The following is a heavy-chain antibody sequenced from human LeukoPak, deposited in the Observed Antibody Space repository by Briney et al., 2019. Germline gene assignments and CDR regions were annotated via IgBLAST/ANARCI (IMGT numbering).Heavy chain of an antibody. V-gene: IGHV3-23*01. CDR3: TKLSSGWSFDY. CDR1: GFTFSSYA. CDR2: ISGSGGST. D-gene: IGHD6-19*01. J-gene: IGHJ4*02. Sequence: GGSLRLSCAASGFTFSSYAMSWVRQAPGKGLEWVSAISGSGGSTYYADSVKGRFTISRDNSKDTLYLQMNSLRAEDTAVYYCTKLSSGWSFDYWGQGTLVTVSS.